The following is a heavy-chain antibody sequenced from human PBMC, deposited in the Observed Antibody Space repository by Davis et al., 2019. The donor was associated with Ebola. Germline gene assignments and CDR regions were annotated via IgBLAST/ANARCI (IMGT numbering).Heavy chain of an antibody. CDR1: GFTFSGYA. V-gene: IGHV3-30*04. CDR3: AGGSYCLY. J-gene: IGHJ4*02. D-gene: IGHD1-26*01. Sequence: GESLKISCVASGFTFSGYAMHWVRQAPGKGLEWVAVISYDGSNKYYADSVKGRFTISRDNSKNTLYLQMNSLRAEDTAVYYCAGGSYCLYWGQGTLVTVSS. CDR2: ISYDGSNK.